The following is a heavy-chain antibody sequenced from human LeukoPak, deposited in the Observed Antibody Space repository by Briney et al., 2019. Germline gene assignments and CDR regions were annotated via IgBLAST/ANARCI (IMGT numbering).Heavy chain of an antibody. CDR3: ARNARLGGGDFDYFDY. Sequence: GGSLRLSCAASGFTFSDYYMSWIRQAPGKGLEWVSYISSSGSTIYYADSVKGRFTISRDNAKNSLYLQMNSLRAEDTAVYYCARNARLGGGDFDYFDYWGQGTLVTVSS. CDR2: ISSSGSTI. V-gene: IGHV3-11*04. CDR1: GFTFSDYY. D-gene: IGHD2-21*01. J-gene: IGHJ4*02.